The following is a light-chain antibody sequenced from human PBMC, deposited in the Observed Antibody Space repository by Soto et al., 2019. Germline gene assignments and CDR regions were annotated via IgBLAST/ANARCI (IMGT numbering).Light chain of an antibody. CDR3: QSYDSSLIV. J-gene: IGLJ1*01. V-gene: IGLV1-40*01. CDR2: GNS. Sequence: QSALTQPPSVSGAPGQRVTISCTGGSSNIGAGYDVHWYQQLPGTAPKLLIYGNSNRPSGVPDRFSGSKSGTSASLAITGLQAEDEAYYYCQSYDSSLIVFGTGTKVTVL. CDR1: SSNIGAGYD.